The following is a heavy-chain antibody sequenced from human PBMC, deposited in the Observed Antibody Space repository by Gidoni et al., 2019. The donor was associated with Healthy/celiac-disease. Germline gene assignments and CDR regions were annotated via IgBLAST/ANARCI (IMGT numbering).Heavy chain of an antibody. J-gene: IGHJ6*02. CDR2: ISSSSSYI. D-gene: IGHD4-17*01. Sequence: EVQLVESGGGPVKPGASLRLACAASGFTFSSNSMNWVRQAPGKGLEWVSSISSSSSYIYYADSVKGRFTISRDNAKNSLYLQMSSLRAEDTAVYYCAGNYGDYVYYYYGMDVWGQGTTVTVSS. V-gene: IGHV3-21*01. CDR3: AGNYGDYVYYYYGMDV. CDR1: GFTFSSNS.